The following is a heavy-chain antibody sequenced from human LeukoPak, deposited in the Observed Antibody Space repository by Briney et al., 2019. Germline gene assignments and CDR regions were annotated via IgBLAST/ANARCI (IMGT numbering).Heavy chain of an antibody. CDR3: ARDRWELLEFDY. J-gene: IGHJ4*02. V-gene: IGHV3-74*01. CDR2: INGDTSGT. Sequence: GSLRLSCAASGFTFSTYWMHWVRQVPGKGLVWISRINGDTSGTSYAESVKGRFTIPRDNAKNTVYLQMNSLRVDDTAVYYCARDRWELLEFDYWGQGVLVTVSS. D-gene: IGHD1-26*01. CDR1: GFTFSTYW.